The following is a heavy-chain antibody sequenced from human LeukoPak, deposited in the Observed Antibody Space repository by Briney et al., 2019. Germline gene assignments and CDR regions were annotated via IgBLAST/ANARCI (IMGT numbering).Heavy chain of an antibody. Sequence: ASVKVSCKASGYTFTGCYMHWVRQAPGQGLKWMGWINPNSGGTNYAQKFQGRVTMTRDTSISTAYMELSRLRSDDTAVYYCARGTRGLRLFDYWGQGTLVTVSS. CDR1: GYTFTGCY. J-gene: IGHJ4*02. V-gene: IGHV1-2*02. CDR2: INPNSGGT. D-gene: IGHD5-12*01. CDR3: ARGTRGLRLFDY.